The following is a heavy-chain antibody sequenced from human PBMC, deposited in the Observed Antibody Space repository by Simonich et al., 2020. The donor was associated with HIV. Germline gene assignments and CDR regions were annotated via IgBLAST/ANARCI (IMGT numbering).Heavy chain of an antibody. CDR3: ARSSWENYFYMDV. CDR2: IYYSGIT. J-gene: IGHJ6*03. CDR1: GGSISSSSYY. V-gene: IGHV4-39*01. D-gene: IGHD1-26*01. Sequence: QVQLQESGPGLVKPSETLSLTCTVSGGSISSSSYYWDWFRQPPGKGLEWIGSIYYSGITYDNSSLKSRGTISVDTSKNQFSLKLIAVTAADTAVYYCARSSWENYFYMDVWGIGTTVTVSS.